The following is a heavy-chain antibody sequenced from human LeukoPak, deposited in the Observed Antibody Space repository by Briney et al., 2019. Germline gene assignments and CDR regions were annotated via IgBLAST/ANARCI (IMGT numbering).Heavy chain of an antibody. CDR2: ISGSGSYR. J-gene: IGHJ6*03. CDR3: AREPDMDV. CDR1: GFTFSSYI. V-gene: IGHV3-21*01. Sequence: GGSLRLSCAASGFTFSSYIMNWVRQAPGKGLEWVSSISGSGSYRYYADSVQRRFTISRDNAKNSLYLQMNSLRAEDTAVYFCAREPDMDVWGKGTTVTISS.